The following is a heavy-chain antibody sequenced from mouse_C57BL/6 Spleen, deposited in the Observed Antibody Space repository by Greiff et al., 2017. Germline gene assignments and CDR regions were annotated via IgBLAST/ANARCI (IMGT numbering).Heavy chain of an antibody. V-gene: IGHV1-42*01. Sequence: EVQLQQSGPELVKPGASVKLSCKASGYSFTGYYMNWVKQSPEKSLEWIGEINPSTGGTTYNQKFKAKATLTVDKSSSTAYMQLKSLTSEDSAVDYCARGDSSGYRDYAMDYWGQGTSVTVSS. D-gene: IGHD3-2*02. CDR2: INPSTGGT. CDR1: GYSFTGYY. J-gene: IGHJ4*01. CDR3: ARGDSSGYRDYAMDY.